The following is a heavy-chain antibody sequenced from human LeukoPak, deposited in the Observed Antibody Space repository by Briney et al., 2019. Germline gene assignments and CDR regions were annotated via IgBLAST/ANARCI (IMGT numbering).Heavy chain of an antibody. CDR3: ARDSCGSPSCYPDY. CDR2: ISAYSGNT. D-gene: IGHD2-2*01. V-gene: IGHV1-18*01. CDR1: GYTFTSYG. Sequence: ASVKVSCKASGYTFTSYGITWVRQAPGQGLEWMGWISAYSGNTNYAQKLQGRVTMTTDTSTSTAYMELRSLRSDDTAVYYCARDSCGSPSCYPDYWGQGTLVTVSS. J-gene: IGHJ4*02.